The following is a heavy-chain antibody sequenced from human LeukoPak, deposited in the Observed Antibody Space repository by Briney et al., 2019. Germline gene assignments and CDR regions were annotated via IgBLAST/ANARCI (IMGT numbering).Heavy chain of an antibody. CDR3: ARVMIAARPNYYYYYMDV. J-gene: IGHJ6*03. Sequence: GGSLRLSCAASGFTFSGYGMNWVRQAPGKGLEWISYISTTGNTIYYADSVKGRFSISRDNAWNSLSLQVNSLRVEDTAVYYCARVMIAARPNYYYYYMDVWGKGTTVTVSS. CDR1: GFTFSGYG. D-gene: IGHD6-6*01. CDR2: ISTTGNTI. V-gene: IGHV3-48*01.